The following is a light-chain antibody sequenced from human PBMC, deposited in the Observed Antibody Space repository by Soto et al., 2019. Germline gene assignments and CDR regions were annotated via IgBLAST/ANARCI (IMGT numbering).Light chain of an antibody. CDR3: QQRSNWLT. J-gene: IGKJ4*01. CDR2: DAS. CDR1: QSFSSY. Sequence: EIGLTQSQATLSLSPGERATLSCRPRQSFSSYLAWYQQKPGQAPRLLIYDASNRASGIPARFSGSGSGTDFTLTISSLEPEDFAVYYCQQRSNWLTFGGGTKVEIK. V-gene: IGKV3-11*01.